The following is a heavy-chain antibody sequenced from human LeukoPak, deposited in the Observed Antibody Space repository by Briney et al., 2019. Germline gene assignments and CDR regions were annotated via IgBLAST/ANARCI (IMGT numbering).Heavy chain of an antibody. J-gene: IGHJ3*02. Sequence: GGSLRLSCAASGFTFSDYYMSWIRQAPGKGLEWVAVISYDGSNKYYADSVKGRFTISRDNSKNTLYLQMNSLRAEDTAVYYCAKDRLSGSYYDGAFDIWGQGTMVTVSS. CDR2: ISYDGSNK. D-gene: IGHD1-26*01. V-gene: IGHV3-30*18. CDR3: AKDRLSGSYYDGAFDI. CDR1: GFTFSDYY.